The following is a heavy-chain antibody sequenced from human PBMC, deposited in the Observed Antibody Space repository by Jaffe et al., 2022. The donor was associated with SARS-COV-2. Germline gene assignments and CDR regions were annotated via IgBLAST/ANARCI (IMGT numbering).Heavy chain of an antibody. CDR1: GFTFSNYA. J-gene: IGHJ4*02. CDR3: AKDKRGYDRLCDY. Sequence: EVQLLESGGNLVQPGGSLRLSCAASGFTFSNYAMSWVRQAPGKGLEWVSSIGGGGDDTRYADSVKGRFTISRDNSKNTLYLQMKTLRVEDTAVYYCAKDKRGYDRLCDYWGQGTLVTVSS. CDR2: IGGGGDDT. V-gene: IGHV3-23*01. D-gene: IGHD5-12*01.